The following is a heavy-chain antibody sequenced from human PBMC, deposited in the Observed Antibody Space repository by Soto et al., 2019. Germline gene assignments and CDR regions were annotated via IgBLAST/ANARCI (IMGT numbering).Heavy chain of an antibody. CDR1: GFTFTTYG. CDR2: ISYDGSHA. D-gene: IGHD3-16*02. CDR3: AKERTYRVASGFDY. V-gene: IGHV3-30*18. Sequence: QVQLVDSGGGVVQPGRSLRLSCAASGFTFTTYGMHWVRRAPGKGLEWVAVISYDGSHAYYADSVKGRFTISRDNSKNTLYLQITSLRAEDTAVYYCAKERTYRVASGFDYWGRGTLVTVSS. J-gene: IGHJ4*02.